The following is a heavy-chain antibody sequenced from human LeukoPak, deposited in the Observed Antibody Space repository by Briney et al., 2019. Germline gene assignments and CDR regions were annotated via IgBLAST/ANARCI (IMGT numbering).Heavy chain of an antibody. CDR2: INAGNGNT. V-gene: IGHV1-3*01. Sequence: GASVKVSCKASGYTFTSYAMHWVRQAPGERLEWMGWINAGNGNTKYSQKFQGRVTITRDTSASTAYMELSSLRSEDTAVYYCARDWLAGMLCSGGSCYSMDYWGQGTLVTVSS. CDR1: GYTFTSYA. D-gene: IGHD2-15*01. J-gene: IGHJ4*02. CDR3: ARDWLAGMLCSGGSCYSMDY.